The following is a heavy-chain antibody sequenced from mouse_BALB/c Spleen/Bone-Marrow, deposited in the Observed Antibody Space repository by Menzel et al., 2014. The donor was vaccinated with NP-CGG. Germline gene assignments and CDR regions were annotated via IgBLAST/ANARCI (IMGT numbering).Heavy chain of an antibody. CDR1: GFNIKDTY. V-gene: IGHV14-3*02. D-gene: IGHD3-1*01. CDR3: ARRAARATGFAY. Sequence: VQLQRPGAELVKPGASVKLSCTASGFNIKDTYMHWVKQRPEQGLEWIGRIDPANGNTKYDPKFQGKATITADTSSNTAYLQLSSLTSEDTAVYYCARRAARATGFAYWGQGTLVTVSA. CDR2: IDPANGNT. J-gene: IGHJ3*01.